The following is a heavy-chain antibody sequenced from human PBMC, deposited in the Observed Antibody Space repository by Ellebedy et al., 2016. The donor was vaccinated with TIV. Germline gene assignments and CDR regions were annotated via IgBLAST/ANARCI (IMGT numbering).Heavy chain of an antibody. D-gene: IGHD3-22*01. CDR2: IKGDGSKK. CDR3: ARDQNYYDGSAYYDVLDI. Sequence: GESLKISCAASGFTFSTYWMFWVRQAPGKGLEWVANIKGDGSKKNHVDSVRGRFTISRDNAKNSMYLQMDSLRGEDTAVYYCARDQNYYDGSAYYDVLDIWGQGTLVTVSS. J-gene: IGHJ3*02. V-gene: IGHV3-7*01. CDR1: GFTFSTYW.